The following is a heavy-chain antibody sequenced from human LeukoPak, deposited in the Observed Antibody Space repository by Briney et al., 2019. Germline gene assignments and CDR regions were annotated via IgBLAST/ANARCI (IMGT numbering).Heavy chain of an antibody. CDR1: GFTFGDYA. Sequence: GGSLRLSCTASGFTFGDYALSWVRQAPGKGLEWVGFIRSKGYGGTTEYAASVRGRFTISRDDSKSIAYLQMNSLKTEDTAVYYCTLRTSPTYYYYGMDVWGQGTTVTVSS. CDR2: IRSKGYGGTT. CDR3: TLRTSPTYYYYGMDV. V-gene: IGHV3-49*04. D-gene: IGHD5-12*01. J-gene: IGHJ6*02.